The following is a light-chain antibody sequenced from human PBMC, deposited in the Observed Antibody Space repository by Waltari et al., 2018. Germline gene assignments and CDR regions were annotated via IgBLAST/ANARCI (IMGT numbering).Light chain of an antibody. V-gene: IGKV3-20*01. CDR1: QSISKY. CDR3: QHYVSLPAT. CDR2: GAS. Sequence: EIVLTQSPGTLSLSPGDRATLSCRASQSISKYLAWYQQKPGQAPRLLIYGASSTATGISDRFSGSGSGTDFSLTISRLEPEDFAVYYCQHYVSLPATFGQGTKVEIE. J-gene: IGKJ1*01.